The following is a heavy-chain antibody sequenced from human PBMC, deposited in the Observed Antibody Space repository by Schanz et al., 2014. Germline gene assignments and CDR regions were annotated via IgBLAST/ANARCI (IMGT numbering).Heavy chain of an antibody. CDR3: ARGICGYGANNSFDY. CDR2: INTGSGDT. J-gene: IGHJ4*02. CDR1: EYSFTSYS. V-gene: IGHV1-3*04. D-gene: IGHD5-12*01. Sequence: QVHLVQSGAEVKRPGASVKVSCKASEYSFTSYSMHWVRQAPGQRLEWMGWINTGSGDTKYSQNFQGRVTITSDTTASTAYMELSSLRSEDTAVYSCARGICGYGANNSFDYWGQGTLVTVSS.